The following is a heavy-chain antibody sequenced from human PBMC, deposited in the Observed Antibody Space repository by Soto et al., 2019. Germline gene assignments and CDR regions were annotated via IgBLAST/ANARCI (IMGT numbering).Heavy chain of an antibody. D-gene: IGHD6-13*01. CDR1: GYTFTSYD. CDR2: MNPNSGNT. V-gene: IGHV1-8*01. Sequence: ASVNVSCKASGYTFTSYDINWVRQATGQGLEWMGWMNPNSGNTGYAQKFQGRVTMTRNTSISTAYMELSSLRSEDTAVYYCARGDSSSWSYYFDYWGQGTLVTVSS. J-gene: IGHJ4*02. CDR3: ARGDSSSWSYYFDY.